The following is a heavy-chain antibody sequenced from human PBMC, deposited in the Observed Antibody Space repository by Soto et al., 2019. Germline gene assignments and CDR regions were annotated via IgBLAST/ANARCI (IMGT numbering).Heavy chain of an antibody. CDR1: GDTSTNYH. CDR2: INPSGVTI. J-gene: IGHJ4*02. D-gene: IGHD3-10*02. CDR3: AREGVSMFFFDY. Sequence: ASVKVSCQASGDTSTNYHVHWARQAPGQGLEWMGIINPSGVTISYAQKFQGRLTMTRDTSTSTVYMELTTLRSEDTAVYYGAREGVSMFFFDYWGQGTLVTVSS. V-gene: IGHV1-46*01.